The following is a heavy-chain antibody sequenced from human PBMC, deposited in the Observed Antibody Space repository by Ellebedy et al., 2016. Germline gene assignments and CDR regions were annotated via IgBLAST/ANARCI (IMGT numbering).Heavy chain of an antibody. Sequence: SETLSLTXSFSGNSVTSSRYFWVWIRQPPGKGLEWIASVYYTGNTHYNPSLKSRVTISLDTSKNHFSLKLTSVTAADTAMYYCARQFYRSGIYYSYSYYAMDVWGQGTTVTVS. CDR2: VYYTGNT. CDR1: GNSVTSSRYF. D-gene: IGHD3-10*01. CDR3: ARQFYRSGIYYSYSYYAMDV. J-gene: IGHJ6*02. V-gene: IGHV4-39*07.